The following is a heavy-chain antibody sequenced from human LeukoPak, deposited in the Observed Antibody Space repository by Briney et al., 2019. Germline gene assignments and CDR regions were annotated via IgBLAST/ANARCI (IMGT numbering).Heavy chain of an antibody. CDR2: IYYSGST. CDR1: GGSISSYY. J-gene: IGHJ4*02. D-gene: IGHD3-22*01. Sequence: SETLSLTCTVSGGSISSYYWSWIRQPAGKGLEWIGSIYYSGSTYYNPSLKSRVTISVDTSKNQFSLKLSSVTAADTAVYYCARFYGILYYYDSSGYYSYDYWGQGTLVTVSS. CDR3: ARFYGILYYYDSSGYYSYDY. V-gene: IGHV4-59*05.